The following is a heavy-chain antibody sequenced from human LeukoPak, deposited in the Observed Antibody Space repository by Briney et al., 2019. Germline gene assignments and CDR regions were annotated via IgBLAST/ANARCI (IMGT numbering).Heavy chain of an antibody. CDR3: ARDRSGSGSNYFDY. V-gene: IGHV1-2*02. CDR1: GYTFTAYY. Sequence: ASVKVSCRASGYTFTAYYIHWVRQAPGQELEWVGWINPNSGGTNYAQKFQGRVTMTRDTSISTAYMELNILRSDDTAVYYCARDRSGSGSNYFDYWGQGTLVTVSS. J-gene: IGHJ4*02. CDR2: INPNSGGT. D-gene: IGHD3-10*01.